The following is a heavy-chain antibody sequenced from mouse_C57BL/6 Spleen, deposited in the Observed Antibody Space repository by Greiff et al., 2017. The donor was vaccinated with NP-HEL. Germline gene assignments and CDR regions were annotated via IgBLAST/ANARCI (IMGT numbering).Heavy chain of an antibody. CDR3: ARVTTVVEGWYFDV. J-gene: IGHJ1*03. D-gene: IGHD1-1*01. CDR1: GYTFTSYG. CDR2: IYPRSGNT. V-gene: IGHV1-81*01. Sequence: QVQLQQSGAELARPGASVKLSCKASGYTFTSYGISWVKQRTGQGLEWIGEIYPRSGNTYYNEKFKGKATLTADKSSSTAYMELRSLTSEDSAVYFCARVTTVVEGWYFDVWGTGTTVTVSS.